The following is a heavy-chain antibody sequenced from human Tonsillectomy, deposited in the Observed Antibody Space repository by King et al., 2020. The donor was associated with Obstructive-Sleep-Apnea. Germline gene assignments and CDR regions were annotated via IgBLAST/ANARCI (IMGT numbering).Heavy chain of an antibody. D-gene: IGHD6-6*01. J-gene: IGHJ4*02. Sequence: VQLVESGGVVVQPGGALRLSCAASGFTFDDYAMHWVRQAPGKGLEWVSLISWDGGSTYYAYSVKGRFTISRDNSKNSLYLQMNRLRAEDTALYYCAIIAAHPRPFVYWGQGTLVTVSS. CDR2: ISWDGGST. V-gene: IGHV3-43D*03. CDR1: GFTFDDYA. CDR3: AIIAAHPRPFVY.